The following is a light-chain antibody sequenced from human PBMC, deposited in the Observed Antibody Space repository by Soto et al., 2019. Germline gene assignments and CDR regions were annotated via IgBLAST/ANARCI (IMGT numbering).Light chain of an antibody. CDR2: DNN. J-gene: IGLJ2*01. V-gene: IGLV1-51*01. Sequence: QSVLTQPPSLSAAPGQTVTISCSGSSSNIGRNYVSWYQQLPGTAPKLLIYDNNKRSSGIPDRFSGSKSGTSATLGITGLQTGEEADYYCGTWDFSLNNGRVFGGGTKLTVL. CDR1: SSNIGRNY. CDR3: GTWDFSLNNGRV.